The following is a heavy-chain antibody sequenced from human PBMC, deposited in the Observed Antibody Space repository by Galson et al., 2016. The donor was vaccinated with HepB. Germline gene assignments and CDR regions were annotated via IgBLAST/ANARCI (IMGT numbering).Heavy chain of an antibody. CDR2: ISTARGNT. D-gene: IGHD2-2*01. CDR1: DYTFTNYG. J-gene: IGHJ6*02. Sequence: SVKVSCKASDYTFTNYGISWVRQAPGQGLEWMGWISTARGNTNYAQKFQGRVTMTTDTSTSTAYMELGSLTSDDTAMYYCARGRPYCSSTSCYPTYYYYYGMDVWGQGTTVTVSS. V-gene: IGHV1-18*01. CDR3: ARGRPYCSSTSCYPTYYYYYGMDV.